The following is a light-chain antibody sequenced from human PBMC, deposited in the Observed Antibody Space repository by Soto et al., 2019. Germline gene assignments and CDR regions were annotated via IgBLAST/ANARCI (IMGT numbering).Light chain of an antibody. CDR2: DAS. Sequence: EIVLTQSPATLSLSPGERATLSCRATQGIISNLAWYQQKPGQAPRLLIKDASNRATGIPARLSGSGCGTDFTLTISSLEPEDFPVYYCQQRSNWPLTFGGGTKVEIK. CDR3: QQRSNWPLT. J-gene: IGKJ4*01. CDR1: QGIISN. V-gene: IGKV3-11*01.